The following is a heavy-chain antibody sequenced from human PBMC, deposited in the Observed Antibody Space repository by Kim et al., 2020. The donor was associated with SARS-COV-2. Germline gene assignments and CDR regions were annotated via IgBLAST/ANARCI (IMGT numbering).Heavy chain of an antibody. J-gene: IGHJ4*02. V-gene: IGHV4-59*01. D-gene: IGHD3-9*01. CDR3: ASLILTGYVDY. CDR2: T. Sequence: TNYNPSLKSRVTISVDTSKNQFSLKLSSVTAADTAVYYCASLILTGYVDYWGQGTLVTVSS.